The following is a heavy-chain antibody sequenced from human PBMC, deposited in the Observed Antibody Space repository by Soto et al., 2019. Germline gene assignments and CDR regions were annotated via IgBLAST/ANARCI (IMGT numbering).Heavy chain of an antibody. V-gene: IGHV1-58*02. J-gene: IGHJ6*02. D-gene: IGHD1-26*01. CDR2: IVVVSGST. CDR3: SADHPHMAMGWPV. CDR1: GFAFGSFG. Sequence: QMQLVQSAAEVREPGTSVRVYCRASGFAFGSFGIQFLRQTRGRGLEWIGWIVVVSGSTNYARQFQGRVAISRDMSSSTAYLDLYDLKSDDTAVYFCSADHPHMAMGWPVWGQGTTVTVSS.